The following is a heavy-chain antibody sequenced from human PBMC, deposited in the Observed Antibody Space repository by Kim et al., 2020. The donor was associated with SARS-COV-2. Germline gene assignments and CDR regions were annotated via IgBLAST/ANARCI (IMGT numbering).Heavy chain of an antibody. V-gene: IGHV4-34*01. CDR3: ARVEYQLLYASSRTPVRGMDV. CDR1: GGSFSGYY. J-gene: IGHJ6*02. CDR2: INHSGST. D-gene: IGHD2-2*02. Sequence: SETLSLTCAVYGGSFSGYYWSWIRQPPGKGLEWIGEINHSGSTNYNPSLKSRVTISVDTSKNQFSLKLSSVTAADTAVYYCARVEYQLLYASSRTPVRGMDVWGQGTTVTVSS.